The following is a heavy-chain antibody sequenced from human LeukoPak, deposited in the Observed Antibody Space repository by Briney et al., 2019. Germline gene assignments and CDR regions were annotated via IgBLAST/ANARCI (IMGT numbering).Heavy chain of an antibody. CDR1: GFTFSSHG. V-gene: IGHV3-33*01. Sequence: GTSLRLSCAVSGFTFSSHGMHWVRQAPGKGLEWVAIIWYDGSNKYYADSVKDRFTISRDNSKNTLYLQMNSLRAEETAVYYGAGHYNSGWSDYWGQGTLVTVSS. CDR3: AGHYNSGWSDY. CDR2: IWYDGSNK. D-gene: IGHD6-19*01. J-gene: IGHJ4*02.